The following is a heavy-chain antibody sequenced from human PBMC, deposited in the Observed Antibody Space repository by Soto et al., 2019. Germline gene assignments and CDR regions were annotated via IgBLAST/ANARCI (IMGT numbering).Heavy chain of an antibody. CDR2: IYNDGTT. V-gene: IGHV3-53*01. J-gene: IGHJ6*02. CDR3: VRPLPSGRNYGMDV. D-gene: IGHD3-10*01. Sequence: GGSLRLSCAASGSTFSSSEMHWVRQAPGKGLEWVSVIYNDGTTYYADSVKGRFTLSRDTSKNTLSLQMDSLRAEDTAVYYCVRPLPSGRNYGMDVWGQGTTVTVSS. CDR1: GSTFSSSE.